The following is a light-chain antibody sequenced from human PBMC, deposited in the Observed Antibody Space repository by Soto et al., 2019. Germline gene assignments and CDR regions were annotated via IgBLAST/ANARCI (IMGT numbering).Light chain of an antibody. Sequence: DIQMTQSPSTLSASAGDRVTITCRASQSISSWLAWYQQKPGKAPNLLIYKASSLESGVPSRFSGSGSGTEFTLTISSLQPDDFATYYCQQYNSYSRTFGQGTKVDIK. CDR3: QQYNSYSRT. J-gene: IGKJ1*01. CDR1: QSISSW. CDR2: KAS. V-gene: IGKV1-5*03.